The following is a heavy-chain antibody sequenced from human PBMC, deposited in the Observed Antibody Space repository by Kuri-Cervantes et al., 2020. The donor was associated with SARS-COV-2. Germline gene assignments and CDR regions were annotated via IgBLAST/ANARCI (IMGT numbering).Heavy chain of an antibody. CDR2: IKSKTDGGTT. CDR3: TTDRVTTKDY. Sequence: GESLKISCAASGFTFSDYYMTWIRQAPGKGLEWVGRIKSKTDGGTTDYAAPVKGRFTISRDDSKNTLYLQMNSLKTEDTAVYYCTTDRVTTKDYWGQGTLVTVSS. CDR1: GFTFSDYY. D-gene: IGHD4-11*01. V-gene: IGHV3-15*01. J-gene: IGHJ4*02.